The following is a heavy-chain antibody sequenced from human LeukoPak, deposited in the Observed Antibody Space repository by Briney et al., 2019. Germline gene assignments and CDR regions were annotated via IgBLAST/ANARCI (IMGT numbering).Heavy chain of an antibody. CDR3: ARVDPDSSSTLEVFDY. CDR2: IYYSGST. Sequence: SETLSLTCTVSGGSISSYYWSWIRQPPGEGLEWIGYIYYSGSTNYNPSLKSRVTISVDTSKNQFSLKLSSVTAADTAVNYCARVDPDSSSTLEVFDYWGQGTLVTVSS. V-gene: IGHV4-59*01. D-gene: IGHD6-6*01. CDR1: GGSISSYY. J-gene: IGHJ4*02.